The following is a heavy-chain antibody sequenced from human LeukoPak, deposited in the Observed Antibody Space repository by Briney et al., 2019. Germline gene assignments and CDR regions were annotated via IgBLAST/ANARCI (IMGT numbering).Heavy chain of an antibody. CDR1: GFTFSSYG. CDR3: ARAPGYCSSTSCYVWEDY. CDR2: IRYDGSNK. J-gene: IGHJ4*02. Sequence: GGSLRLSCAASGFTFSSYGMHWVRQAPGKGLEWVAFIRYDGSNKYYADSVKGRFTISRDNSKNTLYLQMNSLRAEDTAVYYCARAPGYCSSTSCYVWEDYWGQGTLVTVSS. D-gene: IGHD2-2*01. V-gene: IGHV3-30*02.